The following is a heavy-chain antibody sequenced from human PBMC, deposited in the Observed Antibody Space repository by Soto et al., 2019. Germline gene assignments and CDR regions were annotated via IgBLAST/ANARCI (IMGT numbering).Heavy chain of an antibody. D-gene: IGHD6-6*01. Sequence: PWGSLRLSCAASGFTFSSYSMNWVRQAPWKGLEWVSYISSSSSTIYYADSVKGRFTISRDNAKNSLCLQMNSLRDEYTAVYYCARDGSIAPQRGYYRMDVWGQGTTVTVSS. J-gene: IGHJ6*02. CDR1: GFTFSSYS. CDR3: ARDGSIAPQRGYYRMDV. V-gene: IGHV3-48*02. CDR2: ISSSSSTI.